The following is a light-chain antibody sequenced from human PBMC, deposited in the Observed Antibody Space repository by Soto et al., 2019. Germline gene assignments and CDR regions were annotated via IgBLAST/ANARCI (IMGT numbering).Light chain of an antibody. CDR2: EVS. CDR3: FSYTSSGTYV. Sequence: QSALTQPASVSVSPGQSITISCTGTSSDVGNYKYVSWYQQHPGKAPKLMIYEVSKRPSGVSNRFSGSKSGNTAFLTISGLQAEDETDYYCFSYTSSGTYVFGTGTKVAV. CDR1: SSDVGNYKY. J-gene: IGLJ1*01. V-gene: IGLV2-14*01.